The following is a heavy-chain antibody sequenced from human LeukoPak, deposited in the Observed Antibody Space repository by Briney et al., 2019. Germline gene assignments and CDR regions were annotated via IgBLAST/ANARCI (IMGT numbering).Heavy chain of an antibody. J-gene: IGHJ3*02. D-gene: IGHD2-2*01. Sequence: PGGSLRLSCAASGFTFSSYAMTWVRQAPGKGLEWVSVISGTGSSTYYADSVKGRFTISRDNSKNTLYLQMNSLRAEDTAVYYCAKGATSCSSTSCPDAFDIWGQGTMVTVSS. CDR1: GFTFSSYA. CDR3: AKGATSCSSTSCPDAFDI. V-gene: IGHV3-23*01. CDR2: ISGTGSST.